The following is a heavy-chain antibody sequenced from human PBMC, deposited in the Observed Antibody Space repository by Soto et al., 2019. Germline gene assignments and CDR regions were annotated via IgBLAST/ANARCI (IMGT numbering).Heavy chain of an antibody. CDR1: GGSISSSSYY. J-gene: IGHJ6*03. CDR3: EGVTTSYYYYMDV. V-gene: IGHV4-39*01. D-gene: IGHD4-17*01. Sequence: ASETLCLTCTVSGGSISSSSYYWGWIRQPPGKGLEWIGSIYYSGSTYYNPSLKSRVTISVDTSKNQFSLKLSSVTAADTAVYYCEGVTTSYYYYMDVWGKGTTVTVSS. CDR2: IYYSGST.